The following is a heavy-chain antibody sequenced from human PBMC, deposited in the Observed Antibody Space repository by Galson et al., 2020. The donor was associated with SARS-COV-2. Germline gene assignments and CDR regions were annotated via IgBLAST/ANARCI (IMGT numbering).Heavy chain of an antibody. CDR1: GFSLSSSGVG. Sequence: SGPTLVKPTQTLTLTCTFSGFSLSSSGVGVGWIRQPPGKALEWLALIYWDDDEHYSPSLKSRLTITKATSKNQVVLTMTKMDPVDTGTNFCAHVLYFESSGYWGFDYWGQGTRVIVSS. J-gene: IGHJ4*02. CDR3: AHVLYFESSGYWGFDY. V-gene: IGHV2-5*02. D-gene: IGHD3-22*01. CDR2: IYWDDDE.